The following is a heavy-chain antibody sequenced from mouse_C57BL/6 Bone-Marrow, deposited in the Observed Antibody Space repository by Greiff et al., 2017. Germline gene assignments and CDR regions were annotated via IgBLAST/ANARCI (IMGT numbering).Heavy chain of an antibody. D-gene: IGHD1-1*01. J-gene: IGHJ2*01. CDR3: ARSYYALDY. CDR2: ISSGSSTI. V-gene: IGHV5-17*01. CDR1: GFTFSDYG. Sequence: EVMLVESGGGLVKPGGSLKLSCAASGFTFSDYGMHWVRQAPEKGLEWVAYISSGSSTIYYADTVKGRFTISRDNAKNTLCLQLTSLRSEDTAMYYCARSYYALDYWGQGTTRTVSS.